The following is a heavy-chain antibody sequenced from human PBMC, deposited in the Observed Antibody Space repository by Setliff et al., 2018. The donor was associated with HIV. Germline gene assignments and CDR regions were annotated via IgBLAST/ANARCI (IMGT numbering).Heavy chain of an antibody. CDR3: AQLGMVDDFDY. D-gene: IGHD1-1*01. V-gene: IGHV4-34*01. Sequence: SETLSLTCAVYGGSLSGYYWSWIRQAPGKGLEWIGSIYHSGTTYYNPSLKSRVTISVDTSKNHFSLKLRSVTAADTAVYYCAQLGMVDDFDYWGQGTLVTVSS. CDR1: GGSLSGYY. J-gene: IGHJ4*02. CDR2: IYHSGTT.